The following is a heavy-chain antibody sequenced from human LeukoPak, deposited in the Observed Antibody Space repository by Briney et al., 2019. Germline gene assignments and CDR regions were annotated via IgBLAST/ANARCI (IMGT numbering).Heavy chain of an antibody. J-gene: IGHJ4*02. CDR1: GFTFSNYG. Sequence: PGGPLRLSCAASGFTFSNYGMHWVRQAPGKGLEWVAFIWYDGSNKYYADSVKGRFTISRDNSKNTVYLQMNSLRAEDTAVYYCAKVLAVTSYGAKSIFDHWGQGTLVTVSS. CDR3: AKVLAVTSYGAKSIFDH. CDR2: IWYDGSNK. D-gene: IGHD4-17*01. V-gene: IGHV3-30*02.